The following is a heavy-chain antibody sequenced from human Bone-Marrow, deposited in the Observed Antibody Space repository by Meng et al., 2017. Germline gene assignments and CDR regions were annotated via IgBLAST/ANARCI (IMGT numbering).Heavy chain of an antibody. Sequence: EGQLVGAGGGLVKPGGSLRLSCAASGFTFSSYSMNWVRQAPGKGLEWVSSISSSSSYIYYADSVKGRFTISRDNAKNSLYLQMNSLRAEDTAVYYCARDRSSGWPIDYWGQGTLVTVSS. J-gene: IGHJ4*02. V-gene: IGHV3-21*01. CDR2: ISSSSSYI. D-gene: IGHD6-19*01. CDR3: ARDRSSGWPIDY. CDR1: GFTFSSYS.